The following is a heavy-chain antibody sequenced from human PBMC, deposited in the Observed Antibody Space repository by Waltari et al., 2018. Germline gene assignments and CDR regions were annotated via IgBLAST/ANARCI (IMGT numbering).Heavy chain of an antibody. D-gene: IGHD6-19*01. CDR3: ARQFSSGWYSEY. Sequence: QVQLQQWGAGLLKPSETLSLTCAVYGGSFSGYYWSWIRRSPGKGLGWIGEINHSGSTNYNPSLKSRVTISVDTSKNQFSLKVSSVTAADTAVYYCARQFSSGWYSEYWGQGTLVTVSS. CDR2: INHSGST. J-gene: IGHJ4*02. CDR1: GGSFSGYY. V-gene: IGHV4-34*01.